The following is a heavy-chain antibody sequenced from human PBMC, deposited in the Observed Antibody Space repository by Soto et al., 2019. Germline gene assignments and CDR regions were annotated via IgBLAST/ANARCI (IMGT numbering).Heavy chain of an antibody. D-gene: IGHD1-1*01. CDR3: AKEEVGYNWNDARKYYFDY. J-gene: IGHJ4*02. V-gene: IGHV3-30*18. CDR2: ISYDGSNK. Sequence: GSLRLSCASSGFTFSSYGMHWVRQAPGKGLEWVAVISYDGSNKYYADSVKGRFTISRDNSKNTLYLQMNSLRAEDTAVYYCAKEEVGYNWNDARKYYFDYWGQGTLGTVSS. CDR1: GFTFSSYG.